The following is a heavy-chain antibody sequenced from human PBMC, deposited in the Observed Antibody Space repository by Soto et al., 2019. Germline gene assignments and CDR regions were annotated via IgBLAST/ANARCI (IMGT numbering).Heavy chain of an antibody. CDR1: GGSIISGDYY. V-gene: IGHV4-30-4*01. CDR3: ARVPLVYDSSGFDAFDI. Sequence: PSETLTLTCTVSGGSIISGDYYLSWIRQPPGKGLEWVGYIYYSGSTYYNPSLKSRVTISVDTSKNQFSLKLSPVTAADTAVYYCARVPLVYDSSGFDAFDIWGQGTMVT. CDR2: IYYSGST. J-gene: IGHJ3*02. D-gene: IGHD3-22*01.